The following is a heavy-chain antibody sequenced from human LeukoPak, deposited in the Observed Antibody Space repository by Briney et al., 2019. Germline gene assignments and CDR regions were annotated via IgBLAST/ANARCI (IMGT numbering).Heavy chain of an antibody. Sequence: GGSLRLSCAASGLTVSSNYMSWVRQAPGKGLEWVSVIHSGGSTSYADSVKGRFTISRDKSKNTVYLQMNSLRAEDTAVYYCARNAAAGPGDYWGQGTLVTVSS. CDR2: IHSGGST. CDR3: ARNAAAGPGDY. J-gene: IGHJ4*02. V-gene: IGHV3-66*01. CDR1: GLTVSSNY. D-gene: IGHD6-13*01.